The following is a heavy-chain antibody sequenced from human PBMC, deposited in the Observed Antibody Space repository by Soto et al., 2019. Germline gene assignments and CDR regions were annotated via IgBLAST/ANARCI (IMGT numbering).Heavy chain of an antibody. CDR3: ARDVFAAPGY. V-gene: IGHV3-48*02. CDR1: GFTFSSNG. CDR2: ITSSSGSTI. Sequence: PGGSLRLSCAASGFTFSSNGMNWVRQAPGKGLEWISYITSSSGSTIYYADSVKGRFTISRDNAKNSVYLQMNSLRDEDTDVYYCARDVFAAPGYWGQGTLVTVSS. D-gene: IGHD3-3*01. J-gene: IGHJ4*02.